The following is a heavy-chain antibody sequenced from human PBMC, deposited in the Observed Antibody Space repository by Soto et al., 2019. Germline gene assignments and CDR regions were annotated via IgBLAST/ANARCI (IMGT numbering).Heavy chain of an antibody. Sequence: SETLSLTCTVSGGSISSGGYYWSWVRQHPGKGLEWIGYIYYSGSTYYNPSLKSRVTISVDTSKNQFSLKLSSVTAADTAVYYCARDRECSGGTCYNYFDYWGQGTLVTVSS. CDR2: IYYSGST. CDR3: ARDRECSGGTCYNYFDY. V-gene: IGHV4-31*03. CDR1: GGSISSGGYY. J-gene: IGHJ4*02. D-gene: IGHD2-15*01.